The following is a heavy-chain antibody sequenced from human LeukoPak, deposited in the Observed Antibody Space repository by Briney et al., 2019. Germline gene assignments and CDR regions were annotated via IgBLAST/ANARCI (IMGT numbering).Heavy chain of an antibody. V-gene: IGHV4-4*07. D-gene: IGHD1-26*01. CDR2: IYTSGST. J-gene: IGHJ6*03. CDR3: ARDVRGATSYYYYYMDV. CDR1: GGSISSYY. Sequence: SETLSLTCTVSGGSISSYYWSWIRQPPGKGLEWIGRIYTSGSTNYNPSLKSRVTMSVDTSKNQFSLKLSSVTAADTAVYYCARDVRGATSYYYYYMDVWGKGTTVTVSS.